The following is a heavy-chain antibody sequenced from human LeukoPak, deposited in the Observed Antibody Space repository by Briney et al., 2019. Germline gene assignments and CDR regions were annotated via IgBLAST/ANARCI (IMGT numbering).Heavy chain of an antibody. J-gene: IGHJ5*02. V-gene: IGHV1-2*02. CDR2: INPNSGGT. D-gene: IGHD2-2*02. CDR1: GYTFTGYY. Sequence: ASVKVSCKASGYTFTGYYMHWVRQAPGQGLEWMGWINPNSGGTNYAQKFQGRVTMTRDTSISTAYMELSRLRSDDTAVYYCARGTPRDIVVVPAAIPGNWFDPWGQGTLVTVSS. CDR3: ARGTPRDIVVVPAAIPGNWFDP.